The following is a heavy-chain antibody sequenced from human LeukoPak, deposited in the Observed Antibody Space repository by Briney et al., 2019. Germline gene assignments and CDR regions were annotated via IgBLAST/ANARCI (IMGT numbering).Heavy chain of an antibody. CDR1: GYTFTSYG. CDR2: ISAYNGNT. D-gene: IGHD3-10*01. V-gene: IGHV1-18*04. CDR3: ARGSKPNYYGSGSYLY. Sequence: ALVKVSCKASGYTFTSYGISWVRQAPGQGLEWMGWISAYNGNTNYAQKLQGRVTMTTDTSTSTAYMELRSLRSDDTAVYYCARGSKPNYYGSGSYLYWGQGTLVTVSS. J-gene: IGHJ4*02.